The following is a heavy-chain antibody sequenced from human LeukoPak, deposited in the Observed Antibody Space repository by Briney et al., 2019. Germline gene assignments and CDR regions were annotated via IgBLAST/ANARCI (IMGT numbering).Heavy chain of an antibody. D-gene: IGHD2-2*01. J-gene: IGHJ5*02. Sequence: GGSLRLSCAASGFTFSDYYMSWIRQAPGKGLGWVSYISSSGSTIYYADSVKGRFTISRDNAKNSLYLQMNSLRAEDTAVYYCARSIGWYCSSTSCSKRNWFDPWGRGTLVTVSS. CDR2: ISSSGSTI. V-gene: IGHV3-11*01. CDR1: GFTFSDYY. CDR3: ARSIGWYCSSTSCSKRNWFDP.